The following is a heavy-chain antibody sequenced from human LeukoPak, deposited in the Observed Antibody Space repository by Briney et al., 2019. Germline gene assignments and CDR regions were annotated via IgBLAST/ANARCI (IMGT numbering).Heavy chain of an antibody. J-gene: IGHJ4*02. V-gene: IGHV3-30-3*01. CDR2: ISYDGSNK. D-gene: IGHD6-13*01. Sequence: GGSLRLSCAASGFTFSSYAMHWVRQAPGKGLEWVAVISYDGSNKYYADSVKGRFTISRDNSKNTLYLQMNSLRAEDTAVYYCARHTDIAPLSSLKYWGQGTLVTVSS. CDR1: GFTFSSYA. CDR3: ARHTDIAPLSSLKY.